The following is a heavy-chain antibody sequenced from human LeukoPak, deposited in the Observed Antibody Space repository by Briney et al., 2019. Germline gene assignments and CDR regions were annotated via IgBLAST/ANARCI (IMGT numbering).Heavy chain of an antibody. V-gene: IGHV4-59*01. D-gene: IGHD3-16*01. CDR1: GGSISSYY. CDR3: ARGHRGEYYFDY. CDR2: IYYSGST. J-gene: IGHJ4*02. Sequence: SETLSLTCTVSGGSISSYYWSWIRQPPGKGLEWIGYIYYSGSTNYNPSLKSRVTISVDTSKNQFSLKLSSVTAADTAVYYCARGHRGEYYFDYWGQGTLVTVSS.